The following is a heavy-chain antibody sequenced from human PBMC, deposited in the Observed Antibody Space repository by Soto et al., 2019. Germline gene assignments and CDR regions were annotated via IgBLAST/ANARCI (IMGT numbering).Heavy chain of an antibody. CDR2: ISAYNGNT. Sequence: XSVKVYWKASVYTITCYGIRLVRQAPGQGLEWMGWISAYNGNTNYAQKLQGRVTMTTDTSTSTAYMELRSLRSDDTAVYYCARDYYDSSGYPFDDWGHGTLVTVSS. J-gene: IGHJ4*01. CDR3: ARDYYDSSGYPFDD. D-gene: IGHD3-22*01. V-gene: IGHV1-18*01. CDR1: VYTITCYG.